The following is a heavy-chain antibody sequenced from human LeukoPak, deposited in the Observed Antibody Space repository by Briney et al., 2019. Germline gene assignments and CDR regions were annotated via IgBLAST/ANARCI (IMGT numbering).Heavy chain of an antibody. D-gene: IGHD6-19*01. CDR3: ARMYSGYSSGWPTYYMDV. Sequence: GGSLRLSCAASGFTFSSYGMSWVRQAPGKGLEWVSAISGSGGSTYYADSVKGRFTISRDNAKNSLYLQMNSLRAEDTAVYYCARMYSGYSSGWPTYYMDVWGKGTTVTVSS. J-gene: IGHJ6*03. CDR2: ISGSGGST. V-gene: IGHV3-23*01. CDR1: GFTFSSYG.